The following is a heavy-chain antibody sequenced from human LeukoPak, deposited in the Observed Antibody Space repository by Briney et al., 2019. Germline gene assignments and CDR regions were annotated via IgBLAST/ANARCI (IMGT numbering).Heavy chain of an antibody. V-gene: IGHV3-21*01. CDR2: ISTSSSSK. CDR3: ARWDDLFLIDF. D-gene: IGHD3-9*01. Sequence: GGSLRLSCAVSGFTFSSYRMSWVRQAPGKGLEWVSSISTSSSSKYYADSVKGRFTISRDNAKNSLDLQMNSLRAEDTAVYYCARWDDLFLIDFWGQGTLVTVSS. CDR1: GFTFSSYR. J-gene: IGHJ4*02.